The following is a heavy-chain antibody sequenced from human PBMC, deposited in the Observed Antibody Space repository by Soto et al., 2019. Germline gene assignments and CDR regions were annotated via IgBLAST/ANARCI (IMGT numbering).Heavy chain of an antibody. CDR2: ISSSGLTT. CDR1: GFNFRMYE. J-gene: IGHJ5*01. CDR3: ARYGTRGDW. D-gene: IGHD3-10*01. V-gene: IGHV3-48*03. Sequence: WGSLLLSCQTSGFNFRMYEMHWVRKAPGKGLEWVSYISSSGLTTYYADFAEGRFTISRDNAKDSLYLHLNSLRVGDTAVYYCARYGTRGDWWGLGTQVTVSS.